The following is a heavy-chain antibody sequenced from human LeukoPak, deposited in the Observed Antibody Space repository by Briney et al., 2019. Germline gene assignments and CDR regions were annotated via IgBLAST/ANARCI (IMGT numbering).Heavy chain of an antibody. Sequence: SETLSLTCTVSGGSISSGDYYWSWIRQPPGKGLEWIGYIYYSGSTYYNPSLKSRVTISVDTSKNQFSLKLSSVTAADTAVYYCARAEDIVVVPAAIPIWGQGTMVTVSS. CDR1: GGSISSGDYY. CDR2: IYYSGST. CDR3: ARAEDIVVVPAAIPI. D-gene: IGHD2-2*01. V-gene: IGHV4-30-4*01. J-gene: IGHJ3*02.